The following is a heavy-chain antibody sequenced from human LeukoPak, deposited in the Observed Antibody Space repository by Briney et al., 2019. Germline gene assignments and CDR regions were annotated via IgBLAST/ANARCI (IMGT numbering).Heavy chain of an antibody. Sequence: ASVKVSCKASGSTFSSYAISWVRQAPGQGLEWMGRIIPILGIANYAQKFQGRVTITADKSTSTAYMELSSLRSEDTAVYYCARVVVVAATGYYFDYWGQGTLVTVSS. D-gene: IGHD2-15*01. V-gene: IGHV1-69*04. CDR3: ARVVVVAATGYYFDY. CDR1: GSTFSSYA. CDR2: IIPILGIA. J-gene: IGHJ4*02.